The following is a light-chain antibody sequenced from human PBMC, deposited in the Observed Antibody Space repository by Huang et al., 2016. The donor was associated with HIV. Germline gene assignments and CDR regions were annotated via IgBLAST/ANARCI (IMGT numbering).Light chain of an antibody. J-gene: IGKJ1*01. V-gene: IGKV1-39*01. Sequence: DIQMTQSPSSLSASVGDRVTITCRASQSISSYLNWYQQIPGKAPKVLIYAASNVQSGVPSRFSGSGSGTDFTLTISSLQPEDFSTYYCQQTYSTPWTFGQGTKVEIK. CDR2: AAS. CDR3: QQTYSTPWT. CDR1: QSISSY.